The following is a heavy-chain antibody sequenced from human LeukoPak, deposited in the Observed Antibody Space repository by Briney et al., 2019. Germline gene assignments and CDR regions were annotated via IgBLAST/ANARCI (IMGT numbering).Heavy chain of an antibody. CDR1: GYTFTIYG. J-gene: IGHJ4*02. CDR3: ARTAITTRSDYGGSSDY. Sequence: ASVTVSFTASGYTFTIYGISWVRQAPGQGLEWMGWISAYNGNTNYAQKLQGRVTMTTDTSTSTAYMELRSLRSDDTAVYYCARTAITTRSDYGGSSDYWGQGTLVTVSS. CDR2: ISAYNGNT. D-gene: IGHD4-23*01. V-gene: IGHV1-18*01.